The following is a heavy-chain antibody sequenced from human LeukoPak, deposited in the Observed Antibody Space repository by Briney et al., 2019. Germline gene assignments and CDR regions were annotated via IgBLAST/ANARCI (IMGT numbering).Heavy chain of an antibody. CDR2: ISTNSGTI. D-gene: IGHD1-26*01. V-gene: IGHV3-48*01. Sequence: GGSLRLSCAASGFTFSIYTMNWVRQAPGKGLEWISYISTNSGTIWYADSVKGRFSISRDNAKNSLFLHMNSLRAEDTAVYYCVRDLTIVGVAQVHHWGQGALVTVSS. CDR3: VRDLTIVGVAQVHH. J-gene: IGHJ5*02. CDR1: GFTFSIYT.